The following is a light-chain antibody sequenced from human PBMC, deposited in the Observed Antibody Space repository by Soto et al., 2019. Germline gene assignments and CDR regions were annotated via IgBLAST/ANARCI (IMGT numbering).Light chain of an antibody. Sequence: EIVLTQSPGTLSLSPGERATLSCRASQRISSSYLAWYQHKPGQAPRLLLYGASSRATGIPDRFSGSGSGTDFTLTISRLEPEDLAVYYCLHYGRSPPYTFGQGTKLEIK. J-gene: IGKJ2*01. CDR1: QRISSSY. CDR3: LHYGRSPPYT. CDR2: GAS. V-gene: IGKV3-20*01.